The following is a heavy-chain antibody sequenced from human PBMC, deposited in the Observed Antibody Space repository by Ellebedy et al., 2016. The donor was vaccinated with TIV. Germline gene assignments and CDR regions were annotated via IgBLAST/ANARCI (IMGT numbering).Heavy chain of an antibody. CDR1: GGSISSGGYS. D-gene: IGHD2-15*01. CDR3: ARVTNLLENCSGGSCYSGVVD. V-gene: IGHV4-30-2*01. J-gene: IGHJ4*02. Sequence: MPSETLSLTCAVSGGSISSGGYSWSWIRKPPGKGLEWIGYIYHSGSTYYNPSLKSRVTISVDTSKNQFSLKLSSVTAADTAVYYCARVTNLLENCSGGSCYSGVVDWGQGTLVTVSS. CDR2: IYHSGST.